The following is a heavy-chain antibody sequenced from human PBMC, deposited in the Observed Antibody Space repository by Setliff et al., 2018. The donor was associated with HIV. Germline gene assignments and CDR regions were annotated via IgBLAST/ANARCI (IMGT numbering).Heavy chain of an antibody. CDR2: IRHSGNT. D-gene: IGHD6-25*01. V-gene: IGHV4-34*01. CDR3: TREKFGSGSSVPEVRLFDP. CDR1: GESFRGHF. Sequence: SETLSLTCVVNGESFRGHFWTWIRQIPGKGLQWIGEIRHSGNTNYNPSLKSRVTISVDTSKNQFSLKLSSVTAADTAVYFCTREKFGSGSSVPEVRLFDPWGQGTLVTVSS. J-gene: IGHJ5*02.